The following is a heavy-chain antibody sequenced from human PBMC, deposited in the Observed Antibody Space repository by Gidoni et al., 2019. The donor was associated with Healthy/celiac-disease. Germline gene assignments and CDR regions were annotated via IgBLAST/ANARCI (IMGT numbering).Heavy chain of an antibody. V-gene: IGHV4-4*07. Sequence: QVQLQESGPGLVKPSETLSLTCTVSGGSISSYYWSWIRQPAGKGLEWIGRIYTSGSTNYNPSLKSRVTMSVDTSKNQFSLKLSSVTAADTAVYYCARDSLLWFGEPYYFDYWGQGTLVTVSS. J-gene: IGHJ4*02. CDR1: GGSISSYY. CDR3: ARDSLLWFGEPYYFDY. D-gene: IGHD3-10*01. CDR2: IYTSGST.